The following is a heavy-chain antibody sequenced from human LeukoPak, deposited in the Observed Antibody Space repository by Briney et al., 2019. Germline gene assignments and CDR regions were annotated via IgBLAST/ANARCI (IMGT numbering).Heavy chain of an antibody. CDR3: LIFPGR. CDR2: IKSRADGGTT. V-gene: IGHV3-15*05. J-gene: IGHJ4*02. D-gene: IGHD3-3*01. CDR1: GFTFSDYY. Sequence: GGSLRLSCAASGFTFSDYYVTWIRQAPGQGLEWVGRIKSRADGGTTGYAAPVEGRFSISRDDSENTLYLQMNSLQIDDTALYYCLIFPGRWGQGTLVTVSS.